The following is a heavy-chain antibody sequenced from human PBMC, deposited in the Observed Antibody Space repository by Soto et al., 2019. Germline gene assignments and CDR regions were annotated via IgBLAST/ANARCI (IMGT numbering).Heavy chain of an antibody. CDR3: AREGIVGATYYYYYGMDV. Sequence: QVQLVESGGGVVQPGRSLRLSCAAYGFTFSSYGMHWVRQAPGKGLEWVAVIWYDGSNKYYADSVKGRFTISRDNSKNPLYLQMNSLRAEDTAVYYCAREGIVGATYYYYYGMDVWGQGTTVTVSS. CDR2: IWYDGSNK. V-gene: IGHV3-33*01. CDR1: GFTFSSYG. D-gene: IGHD1-26*01. J-gene: IGHJ6*02.